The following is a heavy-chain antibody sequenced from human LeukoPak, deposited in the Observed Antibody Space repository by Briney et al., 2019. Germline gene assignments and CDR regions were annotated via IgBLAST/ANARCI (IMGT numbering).Heavy chain of an antibody. CDR3: ARDRPYDILTGYSGYYYGLDV. J-gene: IGHJ6*02. CDR1: GFIFSSYA. V-gene: IGHV3-33*01. D-gene: IGHD3-9*01. Sequence: GGSLRLSCAASGFIFSSYAMQWVRQAPGKGLEWVAVIWYDGSNKYYADSVKGRFTVSRDNSKNTLSLQVNSLSAEDTAVYYCARDRPYDILTGYSGYYYGLDVWGQGTTVTVSS. CDR2: IWYDGSNK.